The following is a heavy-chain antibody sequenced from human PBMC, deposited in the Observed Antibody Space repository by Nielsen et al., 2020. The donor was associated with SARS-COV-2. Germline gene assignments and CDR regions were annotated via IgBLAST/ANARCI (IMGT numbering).Heavy chain of an antibody. CDR2: ISGFNGNT. D-gene: IGHD6-19*01. Sequence: VSVKVSCKASGYTFSNFGLSWVRQAPGRGLEWIGWISGFNGNTNYLQKFKGRVTMTTHSSTGTVYMELRSLRADDTAIYYYARWRTYGNGWDFWGQGTLVTVSS. CDR3: ARWRTYGNGWDF. J-gene: IGHJ4*02. V-gene: IGHV1-18*01. CDR1: GYTFSNFG.